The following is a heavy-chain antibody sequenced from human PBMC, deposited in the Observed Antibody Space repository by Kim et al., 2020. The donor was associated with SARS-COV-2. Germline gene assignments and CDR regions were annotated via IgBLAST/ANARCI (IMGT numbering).Heavy chain of an antibody. CDR3: ARGRGGSSWYGSAGWYGYWFDP. D-gene: IGHD6-13*01. CDR2: INHSGST. J-gene: IGHJ5*02. V-gene: IGHV4-34*01. Sequence: SETLSLTCAVYGGSFSGYYWSWIRHPPGKGLEWIGEINHSGSTNYNPSLKSRVTISVDTSKNQFSLKLSSVTAADTAVYYCARGRGGSSWYGSAGWYGYWFDPWGQGTLVTVSS. CDR1: GGSFSGYY.